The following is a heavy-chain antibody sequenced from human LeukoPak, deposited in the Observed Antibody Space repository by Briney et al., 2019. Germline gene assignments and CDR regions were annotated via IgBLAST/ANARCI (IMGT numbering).Heavy chain of an antibody. CDR1: GGSFSGYY. V-gene: IGHV4-34*01. CDR3: ARRGYSGYWRRAYFDY. J-gene: IGHJ4*02. CDR2: INHSGST. D-gene: IGHD5-12*01. Sequence: SETLSLTCAVYGGSFSGYYWSWIRQPPGKGLEWIGEINHSGSTNYNPSLKSRVTISVDTSKNQFSLKLSSVTAADTAVYYCARRGYSGYWRRAYFDYWGQGTLVTVPS.